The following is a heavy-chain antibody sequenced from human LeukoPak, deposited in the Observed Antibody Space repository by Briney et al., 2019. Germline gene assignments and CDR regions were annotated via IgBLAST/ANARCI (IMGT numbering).Heavy chain of an antibody. CDR2: IYYSGST. J-gene: IGHJ4*02. CDR1: GGSISSYY. D-gene: IGHD6-19*01. CDR3: ARAKYSSGWYYFDY. V-gene: IGHV4-59*01. Sequence: PSETLSLTCTVSGGSISSYYWSWIRQPPGKGLEWIGYIYYSGSTNYNSSLKSRVTISVDTSKNQFSLKLSSVTAADTAVYYCARAKYSSGWYYFDYWGQGTLVTVSS.